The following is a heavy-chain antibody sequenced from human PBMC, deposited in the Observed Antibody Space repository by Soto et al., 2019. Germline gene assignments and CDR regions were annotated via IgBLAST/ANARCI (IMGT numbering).Heavy chain of an antibody. CDR3: AKARCSNTNCYVPEY. J-gene: IGHJ4*02. Sequence: EVQLLDSGGGLVQPGGSLRLSCAASGFTFSSYTMSWVRQAPGKGLEWVSAISGSGGSPSYADSVQGRFTISRDNPKNTLYLQMNSLRAEDTAIYYCAKARCSNTNCYVPEYWGQGTLVTVSS. CDR2: ISGSGGSP. V-gene: IGHV3-23*01. CDR1: GFTFSSYT. D-gene: IGHD2-2*01.